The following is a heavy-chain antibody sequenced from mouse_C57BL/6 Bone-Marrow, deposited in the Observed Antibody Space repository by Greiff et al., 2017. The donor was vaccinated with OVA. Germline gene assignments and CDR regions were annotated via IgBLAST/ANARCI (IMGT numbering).Heavy chain of an antibody. J-gene: IGHJ4*01. CDR1: GFTFSSYA. Sequence: EVHLVESGGGLVKPGGSLKLSCAASGFTFSSYAMSWVRQTPEKRLEWVATISDGGSYTYYPDNVKGRFTISRDNAKNNLYLQMSHLKSEDTAMYYCARGITTVVATRAMDYWGQGTSVTVSS. V-gene: IGHV5-4*01. CDR2: ISDGGSYT. D-gene: IGHD1-1*01. CDR3: ARGITTVVATRAMDY.